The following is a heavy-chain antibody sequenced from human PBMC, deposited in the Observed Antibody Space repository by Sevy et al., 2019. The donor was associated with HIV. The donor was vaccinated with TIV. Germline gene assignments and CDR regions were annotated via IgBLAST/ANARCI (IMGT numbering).Heavy chain of an antibody. J-gene: IGHJ4*02. CDR1: GFTFSSYS. CDR2: ISSSSSYI. D-gene: IGHD6-13*01. V-gene: IGHV3-21*01. CDR3: ARDPIYSSSSLDY. Sequence: WGSLRLSCAASGFTFSSYSMNWVRQAPGKGLEWVSSISSSSSYIYYADSVKGRFTISRDNAKNSLYLQMNSLRAEDTAVYYCARDPIYSSSSLDYWGQGTLVTVSS.